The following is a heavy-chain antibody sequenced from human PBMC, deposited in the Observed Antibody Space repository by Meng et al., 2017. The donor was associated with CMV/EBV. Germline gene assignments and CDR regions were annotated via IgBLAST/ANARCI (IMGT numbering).Heavy chain of an antibody. V-gene: IGHV3-30-3*01. D-gene: IGHD6-6*01. Sequence: GGSLRLSCAASGFTFSSYAMHWVRQAPGKGLEWVAVISYDGSNKYYADSVKGRFTISRDNSKNTLYLQMNSLRAEDTAVYYCARDCHSSSSYYYGMDVWGQGTTVTVSS. CDR1: GFTFSSYA. CDR3: ARDCHSSSSYYYGMDV. CDR2: ISYDGSNK. J-gene: IGHJ6*02.